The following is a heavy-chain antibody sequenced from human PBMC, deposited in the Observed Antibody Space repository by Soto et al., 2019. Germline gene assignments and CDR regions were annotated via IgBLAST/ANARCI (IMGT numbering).Heavy chain of an antibody. J-gene: IGHJ5*02. D-gene: IGHD2-2*01. CDR3: AKHAEYQLVSWFDP. CDR1: GFSFSTYA. Sequence: EVQLLESEGGLVQPGGSLRLSCAVSGFSFSTYAMSWVRQAPGKGLEWVSGISAGGGNTYYADSVRGRFTISRDNSKDALYLQIPSLRAEDTAFYYCAKHAEYQLVSWFDPWGQGTLVTVSS. CDR2: ISAGGGNT. V-gene: IGHV3-23*01.